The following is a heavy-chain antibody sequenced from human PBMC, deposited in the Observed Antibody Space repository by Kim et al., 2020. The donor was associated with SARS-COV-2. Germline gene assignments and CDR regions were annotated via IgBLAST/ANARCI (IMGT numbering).Heavy chain of an antibody. D-gene: IGHD1-26*01. CDR3: ARDSEFGGATWY. Sequence: SVKVSCKASGGTFSSYAISWVRQAPGQGLEWMGGIIPIFGTANYAQKFQGRVTITADESTSTAYMELSSLRSEDTAVYYCARDSEFGGATWYWGQGTLVTVSS. CDR1: GGTFSSYA. V-gene: IGHV1-69*13. J-gene: IGHJ4*02. CDR2: IIPIFGTA.